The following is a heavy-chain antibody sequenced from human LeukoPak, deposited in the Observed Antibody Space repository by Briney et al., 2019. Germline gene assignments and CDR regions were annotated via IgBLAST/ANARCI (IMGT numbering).Heavy chain of an antibody. CDR2: IKSDGSST. Sequence: GGSLRLSCAASGFTLSGYWMHWVRQAPGKGLVWVSRIKSDGSSTNYAESVKGRFTISRDNAKNTLYLQMNSLRVEDTAVYYCARVEYSSAWYIDYWGLGTLVTVSS. V-gene: IGHV3-74*01. D-gene: IGHD6-19*01. J-gene: IGHJ4*02. CDR3: ARVEYSSAWYIDY. CDR1: GFTLSGYW.